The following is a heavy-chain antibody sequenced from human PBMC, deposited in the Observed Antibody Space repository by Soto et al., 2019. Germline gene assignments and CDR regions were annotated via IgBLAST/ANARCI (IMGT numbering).Heavy chain of an antibody. CDR1: GFSIRDYW. CDR2: INGDARST. V-gene: IGHV3-74*01. J-gene: IGHJ6*02. Sequence: GGSLRLSCEASGFSIRDYWMHWVGQAPGEGLVWVSCINGDARSTTYADSVKGRLTISRDDAKNTVYLQMTSLRAEDTAVYFCSRDRSYALEVWGQGTRVTVSS. CDR3: SRDRSYALEV.